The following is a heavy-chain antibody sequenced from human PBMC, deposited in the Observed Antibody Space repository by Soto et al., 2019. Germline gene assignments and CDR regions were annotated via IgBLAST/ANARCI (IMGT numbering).Heavy chain of an antibody. V-gene: IGHV3-23*01. J-gene: IGHJ3*02. Sequence: PGGSLRLSCAASGFNFSSYAMSWVRQAPGKGLEWVSAISGSGGSTYYADSVKGRFTISRDNSKNTLYLQMNSLRAEDTAVYYCAKDRRYCSGGSCYPVDAFDIWGQGTMVTV. CDR3: AKDRRYCSGGSCYPVDAFDI. CDR2: ISGSGGST. CDR1: GFNFSSYA. D-gene: IGHD2-15*01.